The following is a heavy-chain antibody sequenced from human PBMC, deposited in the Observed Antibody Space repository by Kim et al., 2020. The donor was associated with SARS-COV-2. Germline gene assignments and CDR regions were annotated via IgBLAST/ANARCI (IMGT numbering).Heavy chain of an antibody. CDR1: GYTLSSSW. CDR2: INSDGSGT. CDR3: ARAYGMDV. V-gene: IGHV3-74*01. Sequence: GGSLRLSCADSGYTLSSSWMHWVRQSPGKGLVWLSHINSDGSGTSYADSVRGRFTISRDTAKNTLYLQMNSLRAEDTGLYYCARAYGMDVWGQGTTVTVSS. J-gene: IGHJ6*02.